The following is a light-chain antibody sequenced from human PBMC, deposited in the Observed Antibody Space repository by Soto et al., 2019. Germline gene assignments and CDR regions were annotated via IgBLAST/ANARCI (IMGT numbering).Light chain of an antibody. CDR2: DVS. CDR3: SSFTSSTTLI. CDR1: SGDVGAYNY. Sequence: QSALTQPASVSGSPGQSITISCTGTSGDVGAYNYVSWYQQHPGKAPKLMIYDVSNRPSGVSNRFSGSKSGNTASLTISGLQAEGEADYYCSSFTSSTTLIFGGGTKLTVL. J-gene: IGLJ2*01. V-gene: IGLV2-14*03.